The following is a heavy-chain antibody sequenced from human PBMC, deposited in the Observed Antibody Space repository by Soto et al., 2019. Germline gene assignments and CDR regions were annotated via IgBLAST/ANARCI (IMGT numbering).Heavy chain of an antibody. CDR3: ARVGLRNYYDSSGPIDY. Sequence: ASETLSLTCAVYGGSFSGYYWSWIRQPPGKGLEWIGEINHSGSTNYNPSLKSRVTISVDTSKNQFSLKLSSVTAADTAVYYCARVGLRNYYDSSGPIDYWGQGTLVTVSS. D-gene: IGHD3-22*01. V-gene: IGHV4-34*01. CDR1: GGSFSGYY. J-gene: IGHJ4*02. CDR2: INHSGST.